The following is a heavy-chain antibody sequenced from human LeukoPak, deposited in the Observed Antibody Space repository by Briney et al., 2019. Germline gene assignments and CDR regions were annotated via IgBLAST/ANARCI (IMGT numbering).Heavy chain of an antibody. CDR3: ARGPPGRDCSSTSCPRYFDY. J-gene: IGHJ4*02. Sequence: PSETLSLTCAVYGGSFSGYYWSWIRQPPGKGLEWIGEINHSGSTNYNPSLKSRVTIPVDTSKNQFSLKLSSVTAADTAVYYCARGPPGRDCSSTSCPRYFDYWGQGTLVTVSS. CDR1: GGSFSGYY. D-gene: IGHD2-2*01. V-gene: IGHV4-34*01. CDR2: INHSGST.